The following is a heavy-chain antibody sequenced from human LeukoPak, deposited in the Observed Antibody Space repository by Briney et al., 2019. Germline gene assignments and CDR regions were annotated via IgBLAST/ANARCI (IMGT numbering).Heavy chain of an antibody. J-gene: IGHJ4*02. Sequence: SETLSLTCTVSGGSISSSSYYWGWIRQPPGKGLGWIGSIYYSGSTYYNPSLKSRVTISVDTSKNQFSLKLSSVTAADTAVYYCARRRRNSSGWYGFDYWGQGTLVTVSS. CDR1: GGSISSSSYY. CDR3: ARRRRNSSGWYGFDY. D-gene: IGHD6-19*01. CDR2: IYYSGST. V-gene: IGHV4-39*01.